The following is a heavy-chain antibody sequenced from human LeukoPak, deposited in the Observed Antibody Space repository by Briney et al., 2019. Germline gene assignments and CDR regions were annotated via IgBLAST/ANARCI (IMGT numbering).Heavy chain of an antibody. V-gene: IGHV3-30*02. CDR1: GFIFSSYG. CDR2: IRHDGNIE. Sequence: GGSLRLSCAASGFIFSSYGMHWVRQAPGKGLEWVAYIRHDGNIEDYAESVKGRFTISRDNSKSTLYLQMNSLRIEDTAVFYCAKEAPGVGVPLDSWGQGTLVTVSS. D-gene: IGHD3-10*01. J-gene: IGHJ4*02. CDR3: AKEAPGVGVPLDS.